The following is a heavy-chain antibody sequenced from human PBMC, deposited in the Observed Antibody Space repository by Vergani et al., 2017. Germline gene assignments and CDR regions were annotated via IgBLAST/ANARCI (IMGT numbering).Heavy chain of an antibody. V-gene: IGHV3-11*04. Sequence: LEESGGGSVKPGGSLRLSCAASGFKFSDHYMSWIRQAPGKGLEWVSHISSGASTVSYTDSVTGRFTVTRDNNNNTLTLDITTLIVEDTAVYYCAKNPGISTTRHYYAMDVWGKGTTVTVSS. CDR3: AKNPGISTTRHYYAMDV. CDR2: ISSGASTV. CDR1: GFKFSDHY. D-gene: IGHD1-1*01. J-gene: IGHJ6*04.